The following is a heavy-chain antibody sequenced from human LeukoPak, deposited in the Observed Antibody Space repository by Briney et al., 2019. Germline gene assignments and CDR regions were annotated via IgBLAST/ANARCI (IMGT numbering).Heavy chain of an antibody. CDR3: ARVQGTIFGVVNLDY. D-gene: IGHD3-3*01. CDR1: GFTFSSYS. J-gene: IGHJ4*02. Sequence: PGGSLRLSCAASGFTFSSYSMNWVRQAPGKGLEWVSSISSSSSTIYYADSVKGRFTISRDNAKNSLYLQMNSLRAEDTAVYYCARVQGTIFGVVNLDYWGQGTLVTVSS. V-gene: IGHV3-48*01. CDR2: ISSSSSTI.